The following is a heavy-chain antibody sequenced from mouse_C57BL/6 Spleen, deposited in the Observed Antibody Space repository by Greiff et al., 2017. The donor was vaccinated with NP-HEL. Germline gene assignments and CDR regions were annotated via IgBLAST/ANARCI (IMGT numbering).Heavy chain of an antibody. CDR3: TRGYYSNYLDY. CDR2: IYPGNSDT. CDR1: GYTFTSYW. D-gene: IGHD2-5*01. J-gene: IGHJ2*01. V-gene: IGHV1-5*01. Sequence: VQLQQSGTVLARPGASVKMSCKTSGYTFTSYWMHWVNQRPGQGLEWIGAIYPGNSDTSYNQKFKGKATLTAVTSASTAYMELSSLTNEDSAVYYCTRGYYSNYLDYWGQGTTLTVSS.